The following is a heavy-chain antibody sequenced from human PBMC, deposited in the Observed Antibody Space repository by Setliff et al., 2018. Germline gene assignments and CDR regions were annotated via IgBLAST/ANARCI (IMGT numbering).Heavy chain of an antibody. V-gene: IGHV4-39*01. CDR1: GASLSGGTYY. J-gene: IGHJ4*02. CDR3: ARTGTYRYFDY. Sequence: SETLSLTCTVSGASLSGGTYYWGWIRQPPGKGLEWIGRIYYRGDTYYNASLKGRLTISVDTAQNQFSLRLTSVTAADTAVYYCARTGTYRYFDYWGQGALVTVSS. CDR2: IYYRGDT. D-gene: IGHD1-1*01.